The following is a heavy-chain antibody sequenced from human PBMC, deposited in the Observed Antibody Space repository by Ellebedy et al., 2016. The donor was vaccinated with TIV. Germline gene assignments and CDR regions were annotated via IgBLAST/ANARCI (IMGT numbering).Heavy chain of an antibody. CDR1: GYTLTELS. CDR3: AAGNDGGWFDP. J-gene: IGHJ5*02. Sequence: AASVKVSCKVSGYTLTELSMHWVRQAPGKGLEWMGRIIPILGIANYAQRFQGRVTITADKSTSIAYMELSSLRSEDTAVYYCAAGNDGGWFDPWGQGTLVTVSS. V-gene: IGHV1-69*02. D-gene: IGHD1-1*01. CDR2: IIPILGIA.